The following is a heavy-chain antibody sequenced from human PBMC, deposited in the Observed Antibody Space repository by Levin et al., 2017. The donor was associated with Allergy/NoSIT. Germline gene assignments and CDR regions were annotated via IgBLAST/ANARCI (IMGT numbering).Heavy chain of an antibody. CDR3: ARVGTTFGVGVDY. V-gene: IGHV3-72*01. CDR1: GFTFSDHY. CDR2: TRNKANRYTT. Sequence: PGGSLRLSCAASGFTFSDHYMDWVRQAPGQGLEWVGRTRNKANRYTTEYAASVKGRFTISRDESKNSLYLQMNSLKTEDTAVYYCARVGTTFGVGVDYWGQGTPVTVSS. D-gene: IGHD3-3*01. J-gene: IGHJ4*02.